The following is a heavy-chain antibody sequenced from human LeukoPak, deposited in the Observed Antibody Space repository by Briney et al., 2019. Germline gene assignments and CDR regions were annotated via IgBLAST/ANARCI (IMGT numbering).Heavy chain of an antibody. Sequence: ASVKVSCKVSGSTLAESSIHWLRQAPGKGLEWMGGYDPEEGGIIYAQKFLDRVTMTEDTSTTTAYMEVSSLRSEDTAVYFCAGDRGITITKDFDYWGQGTLVTVSS. CDR3: AGDRGITITKDFDY. D-gene: IGHD1-1*01. V-gene: IGHV1-24*01. J-gene: IGHJ4*02. CDR1: GSTLAESS. CDR2: YDPEEGGI.